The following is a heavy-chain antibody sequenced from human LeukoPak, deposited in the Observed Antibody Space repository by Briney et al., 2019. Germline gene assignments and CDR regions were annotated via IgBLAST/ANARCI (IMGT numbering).Heavy chain of an antibody. CDR1: GGSISSYY. CDR2: IYYSGSS. CDR3: ARDLAVAGRGHWFDP. D-gene: IGHD6-19*01. V-gene: IGHV4-59*01. Sequence: SQTLTLTCTVSGGSISSYYWSWIRQPPGKGLEWIGYIYYSGSSNYNPSLKSRVTISVDTSKNQFSLKLSSVTAADTAVYYCARDLAVAGRGHWFDPWGQGTLVTVSS. J-gene: IGHJ5*02.